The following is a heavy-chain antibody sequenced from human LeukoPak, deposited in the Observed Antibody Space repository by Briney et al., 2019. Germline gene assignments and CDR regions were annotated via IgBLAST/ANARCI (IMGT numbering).Heavy chain of an antibody. CDR1: GGSISSSSYY. J-gene: IGHJ5*02. CDR2: IYYSGST. CDR3: ARQITGWNNWFDP. V-gene: IGHV4-39*01. Sequence: PSETLSLTCTVSGGSISSSSYYWGWIRQPPGKGLEWIGSIYYSGSTYYNPSLKSRVTISVDTSKNQFSLKLSSVTAADTTVYYCARQITGWNNWFDPWGQGTLVTVSS. D-gene: IGHD6-19*01.